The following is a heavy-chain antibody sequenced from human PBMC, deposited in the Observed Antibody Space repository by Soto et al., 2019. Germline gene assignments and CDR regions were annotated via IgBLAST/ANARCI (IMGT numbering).Heavy chain of an antibody. CDR2: ISSSGSTI. CDR1: GFTFSDYY. D-gene: IGHD2-15*01. CDR3: ASVVNGGDYFDY. Sequence: PGGSLSLSCAASGFTFSDYYMSWIRQAPGKGLEWVSYISSSGSTIYYADSVKGRFTISRDNAKNSLYLQMNSLRAEDTAVYYCASVVNGGDYFDYWGQGTLVTVSS. J-gene: IGHJ4*02. V-gene: IGHV3-11*01.